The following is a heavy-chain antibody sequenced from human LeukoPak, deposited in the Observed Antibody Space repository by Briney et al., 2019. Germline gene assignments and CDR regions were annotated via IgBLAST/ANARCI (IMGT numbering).Heavy chain of an antibody. CDR2: IHYSGSS. J-gene: IGHJ1*01. D-gene: IGHD6-13*01. CDR3: GSSSSWQQY. Sequence: SETLSLTCTVSGGSISSYYWNWIRQPPGKGLEWIGYIHYSGSSNNNPSLKSRVTISVDTSKNQFSLRLSSVTAADTAVYYCGSSSSWQQYWGQGTLVTVSS. CDR1: GGSISSYY. V-gene: IGHV4-59*12.